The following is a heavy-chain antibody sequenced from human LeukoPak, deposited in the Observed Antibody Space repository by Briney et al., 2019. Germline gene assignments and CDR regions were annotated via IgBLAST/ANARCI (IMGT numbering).Heavy chain of an antibody. J-gene: IGHJ3*02. Sequence: GESLKISCKGSGYTFSTYWIGWVRQVPGKGLEWMGIIYPGDSDTRDSPSFQGHVTMSADKSTAYPQWSSLKASDTGMYYCARHHDKGVQRAFDIWGQGTMVIVSS. CDR1: GYTFSTYW. D-gene: IGHD3-10*01. V-gene: IGHV5-51*01. CDR2: IYPGDSDT. CDR3: ARHHDKGVQRAFDI.